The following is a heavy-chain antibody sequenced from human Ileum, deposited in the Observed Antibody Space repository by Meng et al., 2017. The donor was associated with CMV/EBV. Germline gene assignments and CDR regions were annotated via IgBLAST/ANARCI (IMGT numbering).Heavy chain of an antibody. J-gene: IGHJ4*02. CDR1: GGSLISFC. CDR2: VLPLFNIA. D-gene: IGHD3-3*01. CDR3: AQDGRTFFGVVT. V-gene: IGHV1-69*01. Sequence: SRGCGTAPGASATVCLKASGGSLISFCITWVRDAPGQGLEWMGVVLPLFNIAYYAQSFQGRIIITADESTSTVYMEVGGLVPEDTAMYYCAQDGRTFFGVVTWGQGTLVTVSS.